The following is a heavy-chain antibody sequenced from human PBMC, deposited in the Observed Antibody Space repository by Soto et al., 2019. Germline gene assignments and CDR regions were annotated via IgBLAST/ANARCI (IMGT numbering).Heavy chain of an antibody. D-gene: IGHD2-8*02. Sequence: EVQLVESGGGLVKPGGSLRLSCAASGFTFSSYSMNWVRQAPGKGLEWVSSIISSSSYIYYADSVKGRFTISRDNAKNSLYLQMKSLRAEDTAVYYCASQTWYYWGQGTLVTVSS. J-gene: IGHJ4*02. CDR2: IISSSSYI. V-gene: IGHV3-21*01. CDR1: GFTFSSYS. CDR3: ASQTWYY.